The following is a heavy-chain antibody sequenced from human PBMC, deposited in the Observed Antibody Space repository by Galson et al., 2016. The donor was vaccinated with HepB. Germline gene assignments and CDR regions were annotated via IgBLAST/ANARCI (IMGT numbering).Heavy chain of an antibody. CDR3: ARDPAIVAHVNYYYYYMDL. CDR2: IWNDGNKK. V-gene: IGHV3-33*08. D-gene: IGHD6-6*01. Sequence: SLRLSCAASGFTFNTYSMNWVRQAPGKGLEWVAVIWNDGNKKYYKDSVKGRFTISRDNSKNTLYLQMSSLRAEDTAVYYCARDPAIVAHVNYYYYYMDLWGKGTALTVPS. CDR1: GFTFNTYS. J-gene: IGHJ6*03.